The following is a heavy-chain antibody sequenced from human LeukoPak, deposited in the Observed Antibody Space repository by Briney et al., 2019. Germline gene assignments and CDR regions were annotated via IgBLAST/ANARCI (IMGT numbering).Heavy chain of an antibody. Sequence: PSETLSLTCTVSGGSISSYYWSWIRQPPGKGLEWIGYIYYSGSTNYNPSLKSRVTISVDTSKNQFSLKLSSVTAADTAVYYCASSIAAAGRGDYWGQGTLVTVSS. CDR2: IYYSGST. V-gene: IGHV4-59*01. CDR3: ASSIAAAGRGDY. D-gene: IGHD6-13*01. CDR1: GGSISSYY. J-gene: IGHJ4*02.